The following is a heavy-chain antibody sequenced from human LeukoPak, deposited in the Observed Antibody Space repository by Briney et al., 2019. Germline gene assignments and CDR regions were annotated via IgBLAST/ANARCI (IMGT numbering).Heavy chain of an antibody. J-gene: IGHJ5*02. Sequence: ASVKVSCKASGYTFTSYAMHWVRQAPGQRLEWMGWINAGNGNTKYSQEFQGRVTITRDTSASTAYMELRSLRSDDTAVYYCAREVLGWFDPWGQGTLVTVSS. CDR1: GYTFTSYA. D-gene: IGHD5/OR15-5a*01. CDR3: AREVLGWFDP. V-gene: IGHV1-3*01. CDR2: INAGNGNT.